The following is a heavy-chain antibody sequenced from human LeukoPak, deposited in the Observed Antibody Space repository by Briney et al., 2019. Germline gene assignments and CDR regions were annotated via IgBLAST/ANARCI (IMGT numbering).Heavy chain of an antibody. CDR2: ISSSGSTI. J-gene: IGHJ1*01. CDR3: ARGYYYDSSGYYSPYFHH. D-gene: IGHD3-22*01. V-gene: IGHV3-48*03. Sequence: GGSLRLSCAASGFTFSSYEMNWVRQAPGKGLEWVSYISSSGSTIYYADSVKGRFTISRDNAKNSLYLQMNSLRAEDTAVYYCARGYYYDSSGYYSPYFHHWGQGTLVTVSS. CDR1: GFTFSSYE.